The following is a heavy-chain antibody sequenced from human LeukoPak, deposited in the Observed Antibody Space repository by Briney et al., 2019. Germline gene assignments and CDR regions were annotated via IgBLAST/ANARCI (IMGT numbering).Heavy chain of an antibody. V-gene: IGHV3-23*01. CDR2: ICASGEST. D-gene: IGHD5-24*01. J-gene: IGHJ3*01. Sequence: PGGSLRLSCVASGFTFSGAAMSWVRQAPGKGREWVSLICASGESTYYADTVKGGFTISRDNSKTTLSLQMNSLRVEDTAMYFCAKDIQLSTWGLGTMVTVSS. CDR1: GFTFSGAA. CDR3: AKDIQLST.